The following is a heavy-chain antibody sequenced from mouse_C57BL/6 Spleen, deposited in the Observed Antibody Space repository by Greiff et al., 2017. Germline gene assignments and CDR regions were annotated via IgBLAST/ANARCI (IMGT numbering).Heavy chain of an antibody. J-gene: IGHJ3*01. CDR2: ISGGGGNT. V-gene: IGHV5-9*01. CDR1: GFTFSSYT. CDR3: ARHDYGYDWFAY. Sequence: EVQVVESGGGLVKPGGSLKLSCAASGFTFSSYTMSWVRQTPEKRLEWVATISGGGGNTYYPDSVKGRFTISRDNAMNTLYLQMSSLRSEDTALYDCARHDYGYDWFAYWGQGTLVTVSA. D-gene: IGHD2-2*01.